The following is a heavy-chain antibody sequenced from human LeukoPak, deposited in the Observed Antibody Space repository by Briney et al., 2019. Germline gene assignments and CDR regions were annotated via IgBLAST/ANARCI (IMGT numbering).Heavy chain of an antibody. J-gene: IGHJ4*02. CDR3: AGTMGDSSGWYSSYYLDY. CDR2: LTGSGGRT. Sequence: GGSLRLSCAASGFTFSSFGMSWVRQAPGKGLEWVSSLTGSGGRTYFADSVKGRFTISRDNSKNTLYLQMNSLRAEDTAVYYCAGTMGDSSGWYSSYYLDYWGQGTLVTVSS. D-gene: IGHD6-19*01. CDR1: GFTFSSFG. V-gene: IGHV3-23*01.